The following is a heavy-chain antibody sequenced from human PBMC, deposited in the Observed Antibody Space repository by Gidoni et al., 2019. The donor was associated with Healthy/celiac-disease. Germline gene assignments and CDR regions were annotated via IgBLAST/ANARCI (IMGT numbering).Heavy chain of an antibody. CDR1: GFTFYDFA. Sequence: EVQLVESGGGLVQPGRSLRLLCPGSGFTFYDFAMHWVRQAPWKGLEWVSGISWNSGSIGYADSVKGRFTISRDNAKNSLYLQMNSLRAEDTALYYCAKDNPGYSYGYYFDYWGQGTLVTVSS. CDR3: AKDNPGYSYGYYFDY. D-gene: IGHD5-18*01. J-gene: IGHJ4*02. V-gene: IGHV3-9*01. CDR2: ISWNSGSI.